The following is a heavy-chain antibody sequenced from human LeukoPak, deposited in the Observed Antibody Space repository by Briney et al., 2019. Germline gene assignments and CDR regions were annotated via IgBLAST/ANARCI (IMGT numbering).Heavy chain of an antibody. CDR2: IYPAGPDT. CDR3: ARHGAGYCTNGVCRHFDY. J-gene: IGHJ4*02. V-gene: IGHV5-51*01. CDR1: GYSFTSYC. Sequence: GESLKISCKGSGYSFTSYCIGWVRQMPGKGLEWMGIIYPAGPDTRYSPSFQGHVTISADKSISTAYLQWSSLKASDTAMYYCARHGAGYCTNGVCRHFDYWGQGTLVTVSS. D-gene: IGHD2-8*01.